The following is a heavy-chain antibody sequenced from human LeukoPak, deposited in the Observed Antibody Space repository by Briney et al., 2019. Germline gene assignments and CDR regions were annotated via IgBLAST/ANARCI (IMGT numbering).Heavy chain of an antibody. J-gene: IGHJ6*02. Sequence: GGSLRLSCAASGFTFSNYAMSWVRQAPGKGLEWVSAISSGSGSTFYADSVKGRFTLSRDNSKNTMYLQMNSLRAEDTAVYYCASRVRPGYYYGMDVWGQGTTVTVSS. CDR2: ISSGSGST. D-gene: IGHD5-24*01. V-gene: IGHV3-23*01. CDR3: ASRVRPGYYYGMDV. CDR1: GFTFSNYA.